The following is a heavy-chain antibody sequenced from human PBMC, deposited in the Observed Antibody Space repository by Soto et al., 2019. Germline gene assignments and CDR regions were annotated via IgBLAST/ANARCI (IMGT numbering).Heavy chain of an antibody. CDR1: GFTFDDYG. J-gene: IGHJ4*02. CDR2: INWNGGST. Sequence: GESLKISCAASGFTFDDYGMSWVRQAPGKGLEWVSGINWNGGSTGYADSVKGRFTISRDNAKNSLYLQMNSLRAEDTALYYCARLYGSGSTRRVRIDYWGQGTLVTVS. CDR3: ARLYGSGSTRRVRIDY. V-gene: IGHV3-20*04. D-gene: IGHD3-10*01.